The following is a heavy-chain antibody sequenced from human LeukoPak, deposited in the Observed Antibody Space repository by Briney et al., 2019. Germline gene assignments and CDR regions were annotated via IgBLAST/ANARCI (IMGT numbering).Heavy chain of an antibody. J-gene: IGHJ4*02. V-gene: IGHV3-7*03. CDR3: ARSLPYGTTWYGRSDF. CDR1: GFPFNAYW. CDR2: IRQDGDTK. D-gene: IGHD6-13*01. Sequence: GESLRLSCAASGFPFNAYWMTRVRQAPGKGLEWVANIRQDGDTKYYVDSVKGRFTISRDNAMNSLYLQMNSLRAEDTAIYYCARSLPYGTTWYGRSDFWGQGTLVTVSS.